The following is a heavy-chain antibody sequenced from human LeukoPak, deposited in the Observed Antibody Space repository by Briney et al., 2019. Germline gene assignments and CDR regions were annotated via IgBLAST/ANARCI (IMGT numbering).Heavy chain of an antibody. Sequence: SETLSLTCAVYGGSFSGYYCSWIRQPPGKGLEWIGEINHSGSTNYNPSLKSRVTISVDTSKNQFSLKLSSVTAADTAVYYCAAQIAEYDNWGQGTLVTVSS. CDR3: AAQIAEYDN. J-gene: IGHJ4*02. CDR2: INHSGST. CDR1: GGSFSGYY. V-gene: IGHV4-34*01. D-gene: IGHD2/OR15-2a*01.